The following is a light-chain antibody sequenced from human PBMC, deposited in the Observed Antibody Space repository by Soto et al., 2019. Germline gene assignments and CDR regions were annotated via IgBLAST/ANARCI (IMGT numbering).Light chain of an antibody. CDR3: QQYGRSPFT. CDR2: GAS. Sequence: EIVLTQSPDTLSLSPGERVTLSCRASQRMTNNFLSWFQQKPGLAPRLLFHGASTRASGVTDRFTGGGSGTDFVLTISRVEPEDFAVYSCQQYGRSPFTFGQGTKLQIK. V-gene: IGKV3-20*01. CDR1: QRMTNNF. J-gene: IGKJ2*01.